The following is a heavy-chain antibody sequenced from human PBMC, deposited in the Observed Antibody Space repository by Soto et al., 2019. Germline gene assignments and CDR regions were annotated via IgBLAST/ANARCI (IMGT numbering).Heavy chain of an antibody. V-gene: IGHV4-39*01. D-gene: IGHD3-22*01. CDR3: ARRGYYDSSGYYPVFDY. CDR1: GGSISSSSYY. CDR2: IYYSGST. Sequence: SETLSLTCTVSGGSISSSSYYWGWIRQPPGKGLEWIGSIYYSGSTYYNPSLKSRVTISVDTSKNEFSQKLSSVTAADTSVYYCARRGYYDSSGYYPVFDYWGQGTLVTVSS. J-gene: IGHJ4*02.